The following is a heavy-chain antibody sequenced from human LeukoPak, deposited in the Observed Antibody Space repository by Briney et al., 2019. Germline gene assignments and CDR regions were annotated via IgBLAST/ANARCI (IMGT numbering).Heavy chain of an antibody. V-gene: IGHV1-46*01. D-gene: IGHD2-2*01. CDR1: GYTFTSYD. J-gene: IGHJ4*02. CDR2: INPSGGST. CDR3: ASTDKISTRRPMIS. Sequence: GASVKVSCKASGYTFTSYDINWVRQAPGQGLEWMGIINPSGGSTSYAQKFQGRVTMTRDTSTSTVYMELSSLRSEDTAVYYCASTDKISTRRPMISWGQGTLVTVSS.